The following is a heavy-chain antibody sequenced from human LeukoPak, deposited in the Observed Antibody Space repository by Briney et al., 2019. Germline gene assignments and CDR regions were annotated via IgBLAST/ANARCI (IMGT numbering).Heavy chain of an antibody. CDR2: ISYDGSNK. J-gene: IGHJ3*02. CDR1: GFTFSSYA. D-gene: IGHD2-2*01. Sequence: GGSLRLSCAASGFTFSSYAMHWVRQAPGKGLEWVAVISYDGSNKYYADSVKGRFTISRDNSKNTLYLQMNSLRAEDTAVYYCARVRYCSSTSCLDAFDIWGQGTMVTVSS. CDR3: ARVRYCSSTSCLDAFDI. V-gene: IGHV3-30-3*01.